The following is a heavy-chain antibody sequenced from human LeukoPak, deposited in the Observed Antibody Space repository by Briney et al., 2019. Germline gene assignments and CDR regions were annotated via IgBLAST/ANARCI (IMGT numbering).Heavy chain of an antibody. D-gene: IGHD1-7*01. V-gene: IGHV1-2*02. CDR2: INPNSGGT. CDR3: ARTPRYNWNLSWFDP. J-gene: IGHJ5*02. CDR1: GYTFTGYY. Sequence: GASVKVSCKASGYTFTGYYMHWVRQAPGQGVEWMGWINPNSGGTNYAQRFQGRVTMNRETSIRTPYMDASRLTSDETAVYKCARTPRYNWNLSWFDPWGQGTLVTFSS.